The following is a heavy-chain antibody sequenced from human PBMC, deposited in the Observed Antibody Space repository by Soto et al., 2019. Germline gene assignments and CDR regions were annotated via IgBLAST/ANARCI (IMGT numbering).Heavy chain of an antibody. V-gene: IGHV1-2*04. J-gene: IGHJ4*02. D-gene: IGHD2-15*01. CDR2: INPNSGGT. CDR3: ARVGRYCSGGSCFDY. Sequence: ASVKVSCKASGYTFTGYYMHWVRQAPGQGLEWMGWINPNSGGTNYAQKFQGWVTTTRDTSISTAYMELSRLRSDDTAVYYCARVGRYCSGGSCFDYWGQGTLVTVSS. CDR1: GYTFTGYY.